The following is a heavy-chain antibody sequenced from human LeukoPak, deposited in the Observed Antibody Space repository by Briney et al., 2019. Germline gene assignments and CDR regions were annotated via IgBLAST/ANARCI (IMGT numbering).Heavy chain of an antibody. V-gene: IGHV1-2*02. Sequence: GASVKVSCKASGYTFTGYYMHWVRQAPGQGLEWMGWINPNSGGTNYAQKFQGRVTMTRDTSISTAYMELSRLRSDDTAVYYCARGGCCSSTSCYTTVYYFDYWGQGTLVTVSS. CDR2: INPNSGGT. CDR3: ARGGCCSSTSCYTTVYYFDY. D-gene: IGHD2-2*02. CDR1: GYTFTGYY. J-gene: IGHJ4*02.